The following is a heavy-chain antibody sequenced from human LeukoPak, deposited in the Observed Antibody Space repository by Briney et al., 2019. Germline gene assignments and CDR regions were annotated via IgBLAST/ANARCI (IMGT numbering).Heavy chain of an antibody. CDR1: GFTFSSYS. J-gene: IGHJ5*02. CDR2: ISSSSSYI. CDR3: ASPPVGVPAA. Sequence: GGSLRLSCAASGFTFSSYSMNWVRQAPGKGLEWVSSISSSSSYIYYADSVKGRFTISRDNAKNSLYLQMNSLRAEDTAVYYCASPPVGVPAAWGQGTLVTVSS. D-gene: IGHD2-2*01. V-gene: IGHV3-21*01.